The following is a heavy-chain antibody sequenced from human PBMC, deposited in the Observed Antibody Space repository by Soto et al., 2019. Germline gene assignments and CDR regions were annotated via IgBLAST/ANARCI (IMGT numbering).Heavy chain of an antibody. D-gene: IGHD2-15*01. CDR3: ARASDRGLRPHDF. CDR2: ISSWSNYI. CDR1: GFTFNTYS. V-gene: IGHV3-21*01. J-gene: IGHJ4*02. Sequence: EVQLVESGGGLVKTGGSLRLSCAASGFTFNTYSMIWVRRAPGKGLEWVSFISSWSNYIYYADSVKGRFTISSDNAKNSLYLQMNSLRAEDTAVYYCARASDRGLRPHDFWGQGTRVTVSS.